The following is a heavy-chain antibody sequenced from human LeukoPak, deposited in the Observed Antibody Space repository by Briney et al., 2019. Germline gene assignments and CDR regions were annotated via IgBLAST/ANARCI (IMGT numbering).Heavy chain of an antibody. V-gene: IGHV4-59*12. CDR1: GGSIGSYY. CDR2: IYYSGST. J-gene: IGHJ1*01. CDR3: ARGQGPGYSSGWFRL. Sequence: SETLSLTCTVSGGSIGSYYWSWIRQPPGKGLEWIGYIYYSGSTNYNPSLKSRVTISADTSKNQFSLKLSSVTAADTAVYYCARGQGPGYSSGWFRLWGQGTLVTVSS. D-gene: IGHD6-19*01.